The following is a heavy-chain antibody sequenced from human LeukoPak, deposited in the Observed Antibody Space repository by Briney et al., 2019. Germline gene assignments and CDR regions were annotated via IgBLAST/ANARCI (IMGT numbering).Heavy chain of an antibody. D-gene: IGHD2-15*01. CDR2: ISGRDDST. CDR1: GFTFSSYA. V-gene: IGHV3-23*01. J-gene: IGHJ4*02. Sequence: GGSLRLSCAASGFTFSSYAMSWVRQAPGKGLEWVSAISGRDDSTYYADSVKGRFTFSRDNSKNTLYLQMNSLKTEDTAVYYCTTVASVVVVGATSLPFDYWGQGTLVTVSS. CDR3: TTVASVVVVGATSLPFDY.